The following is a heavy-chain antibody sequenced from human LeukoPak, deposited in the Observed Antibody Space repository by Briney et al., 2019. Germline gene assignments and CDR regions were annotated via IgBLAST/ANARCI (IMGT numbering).Heavy chain of an antibody. J-gene: IGHJ5*02. CDR3: ARSGHCTSTSCYPGSHWFDP. Sequence: SETLSLTCAVSGYSISSGYYWAWIRQPPGKGLEWIGSINHSGSTNYNPSLRSRVTISVDTSKNQFSLKLSSVTAADTAVYYCARSGHCTSTSCYPGSHWFDPWGQGTLVTVSS. D-gene: IGHD2-2*01. CDR1: GYSISSGYY. CDR2: INHSGST. V-gene: IGHV4-38-2*01.